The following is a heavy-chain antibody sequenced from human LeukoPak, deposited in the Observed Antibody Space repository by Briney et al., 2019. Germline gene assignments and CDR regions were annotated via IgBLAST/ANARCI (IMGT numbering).Heavy chain of an antibody. CDR2: ISGSGGST. CDR3: AKDLEVTIFGVVTKNWFDP. D-gene: IGHD3-3*01. V-gene: IGHV3-23*01. J-gene: IGHJ5*02. CDR1: GFTLSSYA. Sequence: GGSLRLSCAASGFTLSSYAMSWVRQAPGKGLEWVSAISGSGGSTYYADSVKGRFTISRDNSKNTLYLQMNSLRAEDTAVYYCAKDLEVTIFGVVTKNWFDPWGQGTLVTVSS.